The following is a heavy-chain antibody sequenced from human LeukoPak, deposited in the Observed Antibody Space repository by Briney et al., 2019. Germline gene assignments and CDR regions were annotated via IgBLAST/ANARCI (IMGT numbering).Heavy chain of an antibody. CDR3: TFEIGRSQGALDI. V-gene: IGHV3-33*01. CDR2: IWNDGSDE. CDR1: GFIFSRYA. J-gene: IGHJ3*02. D-gene: IGHD1-26*01. Sequence: QPGRSLRLSCAASGFIFSRYAMRWVRQTPGKGLEWVAAIWNDGSDENYADSVKGRFTISSDNSKNTLYLQMNSLRAEDTAVYYCTFEIGRSQGALDIWGQGTMITVSS.